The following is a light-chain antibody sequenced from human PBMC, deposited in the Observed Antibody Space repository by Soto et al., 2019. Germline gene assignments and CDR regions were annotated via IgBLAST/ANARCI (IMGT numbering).Light chain of an antibody. V-gene: IGKV1-39*01. CDR2: AAS. J-gene: IGKJ4*01. CDR1: QSISSY. CDR3: QQSYSTPLT. Sequence: DIQMTKSPSSLSASVGDRVTITCRASQSISSYLNWYQQKPGKAPKLLIYAASSLQSGVPSRFSGSRSGTDFTLTISSLQHEDFATYYCQQSYSTPLTFGGGTKVEIK.